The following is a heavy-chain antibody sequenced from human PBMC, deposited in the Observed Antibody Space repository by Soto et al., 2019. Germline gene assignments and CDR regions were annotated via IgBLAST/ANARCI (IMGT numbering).Heavy chain of an antibody. CDR1: GFTFSSYG. CDR3: AKDLGLTYYDFWSGDYGMDV. D-gene: IGHD3-3*01. Sequence: GGSLRLSCAASGFTFSSYGMHWVRQAPGKXLEWVAVISYDGSNKYYADSVKGRFTISRDNSKNTLYLQMNSLRAEDTAVYYCAKDLGLTYYDFWSGDYGMDVWGQGTTVTVSS. CDR2: ISYDGSNK. J-gene: IGHJ6*02. V-gene: IGHV3-30*18.